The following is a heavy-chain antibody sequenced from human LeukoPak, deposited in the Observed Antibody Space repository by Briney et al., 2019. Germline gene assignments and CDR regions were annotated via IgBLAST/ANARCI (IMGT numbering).Heavy chain of an antibody. CDR3: ARARTSQQLNSFDI. Sequence: PGGTLRLSCEASGFTFSTYGMSWVRQAPGQGLEWVSAISGSGGSTYYADSVKGRVTISRDNSKNTLYLQVNSLRGEDTAVYYCARARTSQQLNSFDIWGQGTMVTVSS. D-gene: IGHD6-13*01. CDR2: ISGSGGST. CDR1: GFTFSTYG. V-gene: IGHV3-23*01. J-gene: IGHJ3*02.